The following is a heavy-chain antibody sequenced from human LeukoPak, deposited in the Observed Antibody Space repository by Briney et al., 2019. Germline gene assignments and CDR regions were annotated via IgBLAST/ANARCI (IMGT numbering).Heavy chain of an antibody. CDR3: ARGLHYYDSSGYYSTDY. D-gene: IGHD3-22*01. V-gene: IGHV1-8*01. Sequence: ASVKVSCKASGYTFTSYDINWVRQATGQGLEWMGWMNPNSGNTGYAQKFQGRVTMTRNTSISTAYMELSSLRSEDTVVYYCARGLHYYDSSGYYSTDYWGQGTLVTVSS. CDR1: GYTFTSYD. J-gene: IGHJ4*02. CDR2: MNPNSGNT.